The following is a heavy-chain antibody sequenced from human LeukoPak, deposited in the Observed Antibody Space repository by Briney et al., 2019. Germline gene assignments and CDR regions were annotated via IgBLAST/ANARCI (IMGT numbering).Heavy chain of an antibody. CDR1: GGSISSHY. CDR3: ARHWASAAPGFYYYYMDV. Sequence: SETLSLTCTVSGGSISSHYWSWIRQPPGKGLEWIGYIYYSGTTNYNPSLKTRVTMSLDTSKNQFSLRLSSVTAADTAVYYCARHWASAAPGFYYYYMDVWGKGTTVTVSS. D-gene: IGHD6-13*01. V-gene: IGHV4-59*08. CDR2: IYYSGTT. J-gene: IGHJ6*03.